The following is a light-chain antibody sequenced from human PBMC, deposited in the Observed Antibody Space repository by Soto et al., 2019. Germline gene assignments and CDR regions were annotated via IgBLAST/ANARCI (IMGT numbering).Light chain of an antibody. CDR2: GAS. J-gene: IGKJ1*01. Sequence: EIVLKQSPGTLSLSPGERATLFCRASQSLSASYLAWYQQKPGQAPRLLVYGASSRATGIPDRFSGSGSGTDFTLIFSRLEPEDFAVYYCQQYGGSSWTFGQGTKGEIK. CDR1: QSLSASY. V-gene: IGKV3-20*01. CDR3: QQYGGSSWT.